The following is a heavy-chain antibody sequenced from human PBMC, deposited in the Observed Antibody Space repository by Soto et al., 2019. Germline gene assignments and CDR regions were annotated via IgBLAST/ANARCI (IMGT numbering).Heavy chain of an antibody. Sequence: GGSLRLSCAASGFTFSSYAMHWVRQAPGKGLEYVSAISSNGGSTYYANSVKGRFTISRDNSKNTLYLQMGSLRAEDMAVYYCARDGPLLYGSGSYYYYYMDVWGKGTTVTVSS. V-gene: IGHV3-64*01. CDR2: ISSNGGST. J-gene: IGHJ6*03. CDR1: GFTFSSYA. D-gene: IGHD3-10*01. CDR3: ARDGPLLYGSGSYYYYYMDV.